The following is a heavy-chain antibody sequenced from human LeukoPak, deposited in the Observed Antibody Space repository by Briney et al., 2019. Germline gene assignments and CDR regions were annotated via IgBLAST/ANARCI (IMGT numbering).Heavy chain of an antibody. D-gene: IGHD3-22*01. CDR1: GGSISSSSYY. Sequence: SETLSLTCTVSGGSISSSSYYWGWIRQPPGKGLEWIGSIYYSGSTYYNPSLKSRVTISVDTSKNQFSLKLSSVTAADTAVYYCARRYYYDSSGYSVQTYYFDYWGQGTLVTVSS. J-gene: IGHJ4*02. CDR2: IYYSGST. CDR3: ARRYYYDSSGYSVQTYYFDY. V-gene: IGHV4-39*07.